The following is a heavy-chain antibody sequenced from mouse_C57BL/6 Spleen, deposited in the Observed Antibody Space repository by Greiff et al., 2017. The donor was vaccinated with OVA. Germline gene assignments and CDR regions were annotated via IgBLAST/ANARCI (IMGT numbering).Heavy chain of an antibody. CDR1: GYAFSSYW. CDR2: IYPGDGDT. V-gene: IGHV1-80*01. Sequence: VQLQQSGAELVKPGASVKISCKASGYAFSSYWMNWVKQRPGKGLEWIGQIYPGDGDTTYNEKFKGKATLTADKSSSTAYMQLSSLTSEGSAIYYCAGGDYCSSYEGYYCFDYWGQGTTLTVSA. CDR3: AGGDYCSSYEGYYCFDY. J-gene: IGHJ2*01. D-gene: IGHD1-1*01.